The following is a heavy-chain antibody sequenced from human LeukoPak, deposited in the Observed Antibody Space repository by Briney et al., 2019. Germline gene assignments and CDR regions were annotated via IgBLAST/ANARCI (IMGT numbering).Heavy chain of an antibody. V-gene: IGHV4-59*01. CDR3: ARAEYRVLEWLLFDY. CDR2: IYYSGST. J-gene: IGHJ4*02. D-gene: IGHD3-3*01. CDR1: GGSISSYY. Sequence: SETLSLTCTVSGGSISSYYWSWLRQPPGKGLEWIGYIYYSGSTNYNPSLKSRVTISVDTSKNQFSLTLSSLTAAATAVYYCARAEYRVLEWLLFDYWGQGTLVTVSS.